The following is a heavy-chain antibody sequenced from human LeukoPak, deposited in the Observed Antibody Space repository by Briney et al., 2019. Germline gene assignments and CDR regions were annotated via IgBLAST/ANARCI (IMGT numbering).Heavy chain of an antibody. V-gene: IGHV3-21*01. CDR1: GFTFSSSG. J-gene: IGHJ4*02. CDR3: ARYAAGTGSYFDY. D-gene: IGHD6-13*01. Sequence: PGGSLRLSCAASGFTFSSSGMNWVRQAPGKGLEWVSYINSSRSYIYYADSVKGRFTISRDNAKKSLYLQMNSLRAEDTAVYYCARYAAGTGSYFDYWGQGTLVTVSS. CDR2: INSSRSYI.